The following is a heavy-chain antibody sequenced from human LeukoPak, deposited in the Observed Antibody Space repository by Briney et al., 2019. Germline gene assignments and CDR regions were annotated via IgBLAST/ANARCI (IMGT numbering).Heavy chain of an antibody. CDR1: GFTFSSYS. V-gene: IGHV3-48*01. Sequence: QPGGSLRLSCAASGFTFSSYSMNWVRQAPGKGLEWVSHISSSSGAMYYADSVKGRFTISRDNAKNSLYLQMNSLRAEDTAVYYCARDASDYDLWSGNYGPPDYWGQGTLVTVSS. CDR3: ARDASDYDLWSGNYGPPDY. CDR2: ISSSSGAM. D-gene: IGHD3-3*01. J-gene: IGHJ4*02.